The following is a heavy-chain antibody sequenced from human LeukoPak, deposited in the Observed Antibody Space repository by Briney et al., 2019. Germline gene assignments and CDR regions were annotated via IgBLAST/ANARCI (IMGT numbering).Heavy chain of an antibody. Sequence: GGSLRLSCTASGFTFSRFAMHWVRQAPGKGLEWVATISNDGSNDYNADSLRGRFTISRDNAKNSLYLQMNSLRAEDTAVYYCAKVRAAAGTFGWFDPWGQGTLVTVSS. D-gene: IGHD6-13*01. CDR2: ISNDGSND. V-gene: IGHV3-30*04. CDR3: AKVRAAAGTFGWFDP. J-gene: IGHJ5*02. CDR1: GFTFSRFA.